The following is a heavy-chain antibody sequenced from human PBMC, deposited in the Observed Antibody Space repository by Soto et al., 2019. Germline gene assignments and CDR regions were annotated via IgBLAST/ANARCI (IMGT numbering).Heavy chain of an antibody. V-gene: IGHV4-39*02. CDR1: GDSITRSNFY. Sequence: KPSETLSLTCTVSGDSITRSNFYWGWIRQPPGKGLEWLGSIFYSGSTFYNPALKSRVTFSVDTSKNHFSLKLSSLTAADTAVYYCARHKTTMLTVVSAFDPWGQGTRVTVSS. CDR2: IFYSGST. J-gene: IGHJ5*02. CDR3: ARHKTTMLTVVSAFDP. D-gene: IGHD3-22*01.